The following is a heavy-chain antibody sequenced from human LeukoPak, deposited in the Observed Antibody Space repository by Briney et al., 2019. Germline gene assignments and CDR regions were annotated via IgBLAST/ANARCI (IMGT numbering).Heavy chain of an antibody. Sequence: SETLSLTCAVSGGSFSGYYWSWVRQPPGKGLEWIGEINHSGSTNYNPSLKSRVTISVDTSKNQFSLKLSSVTAADTAVYYCARNSQLWYKYSFDYWGQGTLVTVSS. CDR1: GGSFSGYY. D-gene: IGHD5-18*01. V-gene: IGHV4-34*01. CDR3: ARNSQLWYKYSFDY. J-gene: IGHJ4*02. CDR2: INHSGST.